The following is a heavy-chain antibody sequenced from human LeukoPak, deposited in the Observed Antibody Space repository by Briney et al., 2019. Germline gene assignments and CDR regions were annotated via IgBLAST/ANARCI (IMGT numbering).Heavy chain of an antibody. CDR1: GFTFSSYG. CDR3: ARDQEYDILTGYQSYYYYYGMDV. Sequence: GRSLRLSCAASGFTFSSYGMHWVRQAPGKGLEWVAVISYDGSNKYYADSVKGRFTISRDNSKNTLYLQMNSLRAEDTAVYYCARDQEYDILTGYQSYYYYYGMDVWGQGTTVTVSS. V-gene: IGHV3-30*03. D-gene: IGHD3-9*01. CDR2: ISYDGSNK. J-gene: IGHJ6*02.